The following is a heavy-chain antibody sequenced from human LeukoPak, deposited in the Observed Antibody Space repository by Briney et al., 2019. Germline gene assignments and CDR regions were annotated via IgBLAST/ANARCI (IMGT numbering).Heavy chain of an antibody. D-gene: IGHD3-3*01. V-gene: IGHV3-33*01. Sequence: PGGSLRLSCAASGFTFSSYGMHWVRQAPGKGLEWVAVIWYDGSNKYYADSVKGRFTISRDNSKNTLYLQMNSLRAEDTAVYYCARGTAYYDFWSGYFLDYWGQGTLVTVSS. CDR3: ARGTAYYDFWSGYFLDY. CDR2: IWYDGSNK. J-gene: IGHJ4*02. CDR1: GFTFSSYG.